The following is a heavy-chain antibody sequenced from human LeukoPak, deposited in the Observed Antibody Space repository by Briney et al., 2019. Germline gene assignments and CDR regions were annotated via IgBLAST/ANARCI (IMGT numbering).Heavy chain of an antibody. V-gene: IGHV1-69*13. CDR2: IIPIFGTA. Sequence: SVKVSCKACGGTFSSYAISCVRQAPGQGLEWMGWIIPIFGTANYAQKFQGRVTITADESTSTAYMELSSLRSEDTAVYYCARDVAHYYDSSGYSERFDYWGQGTLVTVSS. J-gene: IGHJ4*02. CDR3: ARDVAHYYDSSGYSERFDY. CDR1: GGTFSSYA. D-gene: IGHD3-22*01.